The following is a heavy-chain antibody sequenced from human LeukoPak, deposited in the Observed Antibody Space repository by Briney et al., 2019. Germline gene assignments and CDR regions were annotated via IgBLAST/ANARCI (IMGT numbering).Heavy chain of an antibody. D-gene: IGHD2-15*01. J-gene: IGHJ6*02. CDR3: ARASYCSGGSCYGMDV. CDR2: IWYDGSNT. CDR1: GFTFSSYG. V-gene: IGHV3-33*01. Sequence: PGGSLRLSCAASGFTFSSYGIHWVRQGPGKGLEGVAFIWYDGSNTCYADSVKGRFTISRDNSKNTLFLQMNSLRAEDTAVYYCARASYCSGGSCYGMDVWGQGTTVTVSS.